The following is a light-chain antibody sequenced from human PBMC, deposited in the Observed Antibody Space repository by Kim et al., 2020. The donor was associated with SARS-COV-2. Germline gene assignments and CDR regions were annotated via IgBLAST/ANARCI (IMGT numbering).Light chain of an antibody. Sequence: ASVGDSVTITCRASQGIRKDLGWYQQKPGKAPKLLIYAASSLQTGVPSRFSGSGSGTTFTLTISSLQPEDFATYYCLKDYDYPWTFGQGTKVDIK. CDR1: QGIRKD. CDR3: LKDYDYPWT. J-gene: IGKJ1*01. CDR2: AAS. V-gene: IGKV1-6*01.